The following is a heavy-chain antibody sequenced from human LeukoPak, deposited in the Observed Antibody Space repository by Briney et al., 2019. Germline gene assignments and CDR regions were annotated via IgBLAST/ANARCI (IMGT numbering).Heavy chain of an antibody. CDR2: IYTSGST. CDR1: GGSIGGYH. CDR3: ARTYCTSTSCHGYLDY. D-gene: IGHD2-2*01. Sequence: SQTLSLTCSVSGGSIGGYHWSWIRQPAGKGLEWIGHIYTSGSTNYNPSLKSRVAMSVDTSKNQISLKVRSATAADTAVYFCARTYCTSTSCHGYLDYWGQGTLVTVSS. J-gene: IGHJ4*02. V-gene: IGHV4-4*07.